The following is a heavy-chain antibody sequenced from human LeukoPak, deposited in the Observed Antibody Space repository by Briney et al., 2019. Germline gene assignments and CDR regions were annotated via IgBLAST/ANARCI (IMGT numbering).Heavy chain of an antibody. CDR2: IGTSSTTI. V-gene: IGHV3-48*01. J-gene: IGHJ6*03. Sequence: GGSLRLSCAASGFTFSSYTMNWVRQPPGKALEWVSNIGTSSTTIYYADSVKGRFTISRDNAENSLYLQMNSLRADDTAVYYCARFAAGGSYYYYMDVWGKGTTVTVSS. D-gene: IGHD6-25*01. CDR3: ARFAAGGSYYYYMDV. CDR1: GFTFSSYT.